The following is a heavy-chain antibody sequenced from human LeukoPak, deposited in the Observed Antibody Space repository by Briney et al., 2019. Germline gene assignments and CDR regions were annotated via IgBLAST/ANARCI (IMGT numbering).Heavy chain of an antibody. J-gene: IGHJ5*02. CDR1: GGSFSSYY. CDR3: ARHVEMATILPYWFDP. Sequence: SETLSLTCAVYGGSFSSYYWGWIRQPPGKGLEWIGRIYYSGSTYYNPSLKSRVTISVDTSKNQFSLKLSSVTAADTAVYYCARHVEMATILPYWFDPWGQGTLVTVSS. D-gene: IGHD5-24*01. CDR2: IYYSGST. V-gene: IGHV4-39*01.